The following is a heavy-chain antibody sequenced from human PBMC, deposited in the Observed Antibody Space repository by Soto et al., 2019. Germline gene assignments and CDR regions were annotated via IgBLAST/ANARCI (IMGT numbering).Heavy chain of an antibody. Sequence: GGSLRLSCATSGLILSDCAMNWVRQAPGKGLEWVSDISSSSGGIDYADSVKGRFTISRDNSKNTLYLQMNSLRAEDTAVYYCANTGIAAAGRWFDPWGQGTLVTVSS. J-gene: IGHJ5*02. CDR1: GLILSDCA. CDR3: ANTGIAAAGRWFDP. D-gene: IGHD6-13*01. V-gene: IGHV3-23*01. CDR2: ISSSSGGI.